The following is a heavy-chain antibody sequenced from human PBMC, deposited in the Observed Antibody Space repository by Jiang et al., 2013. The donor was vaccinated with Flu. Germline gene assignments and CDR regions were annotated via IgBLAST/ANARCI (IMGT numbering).Heavy chain of an antibody. J-gene: IGHJ5*02. D-gene: IGHD1-26*01. V-gene: IGHV4-34*01. CDR1: GGSFSGYY. CDR3: ARRNHFSKWELLRRDWFDP. CDR2: INHSGST. Sequence: LLKPSETLSLTCAVYGGSFSGYYWSWIRQPPGKGLEWIGEINHSGSTNYNPSLKSRVTISVDTSKNQFSLKLSSVTAADTAVYYCARRNHFSKWELLRRDWFDPWGQGTLVTVSS.